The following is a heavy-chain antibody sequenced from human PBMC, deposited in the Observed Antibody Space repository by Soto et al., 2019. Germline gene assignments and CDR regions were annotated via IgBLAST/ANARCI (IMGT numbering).Heavy chain of an antibody. V-gene: IGHV3-23*01. CDR3: AKKRGLNVRVYYFDY. J-gene: IGHJ4*02. CDR2: ISGSGGST. Sequence: PGGSLRLSCAASGFTFSSYAMSWVRQAPGKGLEWVSAISGSGGSTYYADSVKGRFTISRDNSKNTLYLQMNSLRAEDTAVYYCAKKRGLNVRVYYFDYWGQGTLVTVSS. D-gene: IGHD3-22*01. CDR1: GFTFSSYA.